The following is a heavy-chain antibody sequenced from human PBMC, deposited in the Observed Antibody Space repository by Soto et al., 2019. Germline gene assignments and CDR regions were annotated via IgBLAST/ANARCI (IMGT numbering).Heavy chain of an antibody. D-gene: IGHD1-26*01. V-gene: IGHV3-23*01. CDR3: AKGYGSTLGATFFDS. CDR1: GFTFSNYA. J-gene: IGHJ4*02. CDR2: ISGGAGSK. Sequence: EVQLLESGGNLVQPGGSLRLSCAVSGFTFSNYAMNWVRQAPGKGLEWVSTISGGAGSKNYADSVKGRFTVSRDNSQNTLYLQMNSLRSDETAVYYCAKGYGSTLGATFFDSWGQGTLVTVSS.